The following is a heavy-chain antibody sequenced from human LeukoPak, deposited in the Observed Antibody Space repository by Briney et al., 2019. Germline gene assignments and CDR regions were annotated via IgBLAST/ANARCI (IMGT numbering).Heavy chain of an antibody. CDR2: IGGSGSNI. D-gene: IGHD4-11*01. V-gene: IGHV3-21*01. J-gene: IGHJ4*02. Sequence: GGSLRLSCAASGFNFSDYGMNWVRQTPGGGLQWVSSIGGSGSNIYYADSVKGRFTISRDNAKNSLYLQMNSLRAEDTAVYYCAKDRSYSNLDYWGQGTLVTVSS. CDR3: AKDRSYSNLDY. CDR1: GFNFSDYG.